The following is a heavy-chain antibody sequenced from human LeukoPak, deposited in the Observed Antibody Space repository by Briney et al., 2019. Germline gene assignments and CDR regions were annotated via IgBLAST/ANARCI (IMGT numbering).Heavy chain of an antibody. V-gene: IGHV3-23*01. Sequence: PGGSLRLSCAASGFTFSSYGMSWVRQAPGKGLEWVSAISGSGGSTYYADSVKGRLTISRDNAKNTVYLQMNSLRVDDTAVYFCTRAITYFYGSVTYDWFESWGQGIRVTVSS. D-gene: IGHD3-10*01. J-gene: IGHJ5*01. CDR1: GFTFSSYG. CDR3: TRAITYFYGSVTYDWFES. CDR2: ISGSGGST.